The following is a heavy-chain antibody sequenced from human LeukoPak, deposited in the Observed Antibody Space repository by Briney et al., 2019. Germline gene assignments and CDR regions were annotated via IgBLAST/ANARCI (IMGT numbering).Heavy chain of an antibody. J-gene: IGHJ3*02. Sequence: GGSLRLSCAASGFTLSSYWMHWVRQAPGKGLVGVARINTHGTSTGYADSVKGRFTISRDNAENTLYLQMNSLRAEDTSVYYCSRDSSGYYDAFDMWGQGTMVTVSS. CDR3: SRDSSGYYDAFDM. D-gene: IGHD3-22*01. V-gene: IGHV3-74*01. CDR1: GFTLSSYW. CDR2: INTHGTST.